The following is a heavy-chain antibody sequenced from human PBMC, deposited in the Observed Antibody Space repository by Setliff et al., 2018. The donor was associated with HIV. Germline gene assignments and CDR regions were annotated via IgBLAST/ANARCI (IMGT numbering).Heavy chain of an antibody. CDR1: GGSFSDYY. Sequence: SETLSLTCALYGGSFSDYYWSWIRQPPGMGLEWIGEVNRGSAIYNPSLNSRVIISADRSKNQFSLKVNSVTAADTAVYYCVRVPDYWGPGTLVTVSS. J-gene: IGHJ4*02. CDR2: VNRGSA. CDR3: VRVPDY. V-gene: IGHV4-34*01.